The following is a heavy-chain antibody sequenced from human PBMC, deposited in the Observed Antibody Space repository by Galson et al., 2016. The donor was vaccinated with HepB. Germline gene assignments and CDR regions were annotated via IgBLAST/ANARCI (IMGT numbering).Heavy chain of an antibody. CDR2: IYPDDSDT. D-gene: IGHD3-10*01. CDR3: ARHGSGFYWHNSMAV. J-gene: IGHJ6*02. CDR1: GYSFTPYW. V-gene: IGHV5-51*01. Sequence: QSGADVKKPGESLKISCKGSGYSFTPYWIDWVRQMPGKGLEWMGIIYPDDSDTRYSPSFQGQVTISADKAISTAYLQWRSLKASDNAIYYCARHGSGFYWHNSMAVWGQGTTVTVSS.